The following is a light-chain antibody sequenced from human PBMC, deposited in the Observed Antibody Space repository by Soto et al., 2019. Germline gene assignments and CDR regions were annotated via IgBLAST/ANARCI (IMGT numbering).Light chain of an antibody. V-gene: IGLV2-8*01. CDR1: SSDVGGYNY. Sequence: QSALTQPPSASGSPGQSVTISCTGTSSDVGGYNYVSWYQQHPGKAPKLMIYDVSKRPSGVPDRFSGSKSGNTASLAVSGLQAEDEADYYCSSYADKNNLVFGGGTKLTVL. CDR2: DVS. CDR3: SSYADKNNLV. J-gene: IGLJ2*01.